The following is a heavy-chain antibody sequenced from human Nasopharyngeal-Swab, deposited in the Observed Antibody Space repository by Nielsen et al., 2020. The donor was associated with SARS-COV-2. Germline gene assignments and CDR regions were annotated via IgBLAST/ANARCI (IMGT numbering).Heavy chain of an antibody. CDR3: ARGLDHFYYDMDV. J-gene: IGHJ6*02. V-gene: IGHV4-31*03. CDR2: IYYSGST. CDR1: GGSVGSGGYY. Sequence: SETLSLTCTVSGGSVGSGGYYWSWIRQHPGKGLEWIGYIYYSGSTYYNPSLKSRVTISIDTSKNQFSLNLSSVTAADTAVYYCARGLDHFYYDMDVWGQGTTVIVSS.